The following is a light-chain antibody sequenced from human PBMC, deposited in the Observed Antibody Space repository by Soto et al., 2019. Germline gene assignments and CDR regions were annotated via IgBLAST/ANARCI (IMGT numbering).Light chain of an antibody. J-gene: IGKJ1*01. Sequence: IQLTQSPSSLSASVGDRVTITCRASQDIAIYLAWYQQKPGEAPKLLIYAASTLYGGVPSRFSGSGSGTDFALTITSLQAEDFATYYCQQYNSYRTFGQGTKVEIK. V-gene: IGKV1-9*01. CDR1: QDIAIY. CDR2: AAS. CDR3: QQYNSYRT.